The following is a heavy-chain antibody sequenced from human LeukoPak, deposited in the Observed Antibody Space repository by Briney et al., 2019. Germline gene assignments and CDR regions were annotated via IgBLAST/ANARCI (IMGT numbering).Heavy chain of an antibody. D-gene: IGHD3-10*01. CDR3: AGDFDYGSGSYYDY. J-gene: IGHJ4*02. Sequence: GGSLRLSCAASGFTFSSYWMSWVRQAPGKGLEWVANIKQDGSEKYYVDSVKGRFTISRDNAKNSLYLQMNSLRAEDTAVYYCAGDFDYGSGSYYDYWGQGTLVTVSS. V-gene: IGHV3-7*03. CDR2: IKQDGSEK. CDR1: GFTFSSYW.